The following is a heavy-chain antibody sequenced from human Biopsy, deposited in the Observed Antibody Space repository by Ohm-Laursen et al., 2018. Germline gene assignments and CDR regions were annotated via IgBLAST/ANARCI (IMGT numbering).Heavy chain of an antibody. D-gene: IGHD3-10*01. Sequence: SDTLSLTCSVPGGSISRSSYNWGWIRLPPGNGLEWIGSMYFSGNTYYNPSLKSRVNITGDTPKNKFSLNLSSVTAADTAVYYCARQGDSGRSFDYWGQGTLVTVSS. CDR3: ARQGDSGRSFDY. CDR2: MYFSGNT. V-gene: IGHV4-39*01. CDR1: GGSISRSSYN. J-gene: IGHJ4*02.